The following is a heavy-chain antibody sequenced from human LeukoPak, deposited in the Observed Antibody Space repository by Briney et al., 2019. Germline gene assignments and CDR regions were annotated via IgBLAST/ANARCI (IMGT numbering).Heavy chain of an antibody. D-gene: IGHD6-13*01. CDR2: IQQDGGEK. CDR3: ARDNWGSSWYFFGSHYYYMDV. J-gene: IGHJ6*03. CDR1: RLTLSSYW. V-gene: IGHV3-7*01. Sequence: GRSLGLFCGVSRLTLSSYWMSWVRQAPGKGREWVANIQQDGGEKYYVDSVKGRFTISRDNAENSLYLQMNSLRAEDTAVYYCARDNWGSSWYFFGSHYYYMDVWGKGTTVTVSS.